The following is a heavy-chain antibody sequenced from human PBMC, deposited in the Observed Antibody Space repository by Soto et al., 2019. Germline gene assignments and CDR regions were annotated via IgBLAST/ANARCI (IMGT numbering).Heavy chain of an antibody. CDR3: AKDMGSRGWYYPSEY. D-gene: IGHD6-19*01. CDR2: ISWNSGII. V-gene: IGHV3-9*01. J-gene: IGHJ4*02. Sequence: SRRLSCAASGFTFDDYAMHWVRQAPGKGLEWVSGISWNSGIIGYADSVKGRFTISRDNAKNSLYLQMNSLRAEDTALYYCAKDMGSRGWYYPSEYWGKGTLVSVSS. CDR1: GFTFDDYA.